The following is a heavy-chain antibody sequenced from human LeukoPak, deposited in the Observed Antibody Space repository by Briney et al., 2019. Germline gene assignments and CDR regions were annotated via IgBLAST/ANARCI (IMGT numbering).Heavy chain of an antibody. Sequence: GRSLRICCAASAFTVSSDCMSWVRQAPGKGQKWVSVIYSGGRTYYAVSVKGRFTISRDNSKNTLFLQMNSLRAEDTAVYYCARGMISISQPLYFDYWGQGTLVTAAS. D-gene: IGHD3-9*01. V-gene: IGHV3-53*01. CDR3: ARGMISISQPLYFDY. CDR1: AFTVSSDC. J-gene: IGHJ4*02. CDR2: IYSGGRT.